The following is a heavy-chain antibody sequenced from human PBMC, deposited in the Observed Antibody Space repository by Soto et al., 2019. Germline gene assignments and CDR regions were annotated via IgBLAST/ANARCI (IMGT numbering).Heavy chain of an antibody. D-gene: IGHD5-18*01. CDR1: GGTFSTYA. CDR2: IIPIFGTG. V-gene: IGHV1-69*06. Sequence: QVQLVQSGAEVKKPGSSVKVSCKASGGTFSTYAISWVRQAPGQGLEWMGGIIPIFGTGNNARKFQGRVTITADKSTSTAYMELSSLRSEETAVYYCARDENHSSGSKYWGQGTLVTVSS. CDR3: ARDENHSSGSKY. J-gene: IGHJ4*02.